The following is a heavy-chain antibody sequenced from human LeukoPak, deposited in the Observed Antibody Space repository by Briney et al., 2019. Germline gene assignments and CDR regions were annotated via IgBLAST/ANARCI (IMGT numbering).Heavy chain of an antibody. CDR3: ARGAVRGGTNFDY. J-gene: IGHJ4*02. CDR2: AYYRSKWYI. D-gene: IGHD3-10*01. Sequence: SQTLSLTCAVSGDSVSGSPAVWNWLRQSPSRDLEWLGSAYYRSKWYIDYAVSVKGRITITPDTSKNQFSLQLNSVTPEDTAVYYCARGAVRGGTNFDYWGQGTLVTVSS. CDR1: GDSVSGSPAV. V-gene: IGHV6-1*01.